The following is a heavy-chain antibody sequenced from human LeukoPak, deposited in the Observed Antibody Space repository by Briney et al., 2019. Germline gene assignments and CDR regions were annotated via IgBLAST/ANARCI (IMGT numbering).Heavy chain of an antibody. CDR2: INHSGST. D-gene: IGHD3-10*01. J-gene: IGHJ4*02. CDR1: GGSFSGYY. Sequence: SETLSLTCAVYGGSFSGYYWSWIRQPPGKGLEWIGEINHSGSTNYNPSLKSRVTISGDTSKNQFSLKLSSVTAADTALYYCARDSAQPLDYWGQGTLVTVSS. V-gene: IGHV4-34*01. CDR3: ARDSAQPLDY.